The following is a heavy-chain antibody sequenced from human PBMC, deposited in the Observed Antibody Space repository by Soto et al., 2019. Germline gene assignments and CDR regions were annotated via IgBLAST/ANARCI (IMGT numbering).Heavy chain of an antibody. Sequence: GASVKVSCKASAYTFSWVRQAPGQGLEWIGWIVVGSGNTNYAQKFQERVTITRDMSTSTAYMELSSLRSEDTAVYYCAAGLYDSTWGQGTLVTVSS. D-gene: IGHD3-22*01. J-gene: IGHJ4*02. CDR2: IVVGSGNT. CDR1: AYTFS. CDR3: AAGLYDST. V-gene: IGHV1-58*01.